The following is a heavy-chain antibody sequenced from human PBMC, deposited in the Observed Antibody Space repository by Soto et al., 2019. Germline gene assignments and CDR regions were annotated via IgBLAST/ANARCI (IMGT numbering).Heavy chain of an antibody. Sequence: QVQLQESGPGLVKPSQTLSLTCTVSGGSISSGGYYWSWIRQHPGKGLEWIGYIYYSGSTYYNPSLKSRVTISVDTSKIQFSLKLSSVTAADTAVYYCARVRYCSGGSCLSGAFDIWGQGTMVTVSS. CDR3: ARVRYCSGGSCLSGAFDI. D-gene: IGHD2-15*01. CDR1: GGSISSGGYY. CDR2: IYYSGST. J-gene: IGHJ3*02. V-gene: IGHV4-31*03.